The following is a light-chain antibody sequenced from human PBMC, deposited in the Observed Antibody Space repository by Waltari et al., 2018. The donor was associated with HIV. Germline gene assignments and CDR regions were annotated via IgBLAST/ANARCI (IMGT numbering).Light chain of an antibody. J-gene: IGLJ3*02. CDR2: EVT. V-gene: IGLV2-14*03. Sequence: QSALTQPASVSGSPGQSVTISCTATTSDFGRYNSVSWYQQHPGNVPKVIIYEVTSRPSGVPHRFAGSRSGNTASLTISGLQAEDEAVYYCSTHTTTDTLMFGGGTKLTVL. CDR1: TSDFGRYNS. CDR3: STHTTTDTLM.